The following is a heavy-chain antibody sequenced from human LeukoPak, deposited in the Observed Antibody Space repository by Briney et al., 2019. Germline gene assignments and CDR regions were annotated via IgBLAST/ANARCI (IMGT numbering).Heavy chain of an antibody. D-gene: IGHD3-10*01. CDR3: ARDKIYYGSGSYTLDYFDY. CDR2: IIPIFGTA. V-gene: IGHV1-69*06. Sequence: SVKVSCKASGYTFTGYYMHWVRQAPGQGLEWMGGIIPIFGTANYAQKFQGRVTITADKSTSTAYMELSSLRSEDTAVYYCARDKIYYGSGSYTLDYFDYWGQGTLVTVSS. CDR1: GYTFTGYY. J-gene: IGHJ4*02.